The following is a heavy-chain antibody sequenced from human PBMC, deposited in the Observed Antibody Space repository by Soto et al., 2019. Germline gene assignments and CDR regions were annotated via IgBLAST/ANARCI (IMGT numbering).Heavy chain of an antibody. CDR1: GYTFTSYG. D-gene: IGHD3-3*01. CDR3: ARGTPVFGLTPRALPPDV. Sequence: GASVKVSCKASGYTFTSYGISWVRQAPGQGLEWMGWISAYNGNTNYAQKLQGRVTMTTDTSTSTAYMELRSLRSDDTAVYYCARGTPVFGLTPRALPPDVWGQGTAVTVSS. CDR2: ISAYNGNT. J-gene: IGHJ6*02. V-gene: IGHV1-18*04.